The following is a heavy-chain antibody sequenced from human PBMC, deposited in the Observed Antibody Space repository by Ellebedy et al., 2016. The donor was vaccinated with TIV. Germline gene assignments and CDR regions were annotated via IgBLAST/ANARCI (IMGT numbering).Heavy chain of an antibody. CDR2: IKQDGSEK. CDR1: GFTFSDYW. Sequence: GESLKISCAASGFTFSDYWMSWVRQAPGKGLEWVANIKQDGSEKWYVDSVKGRFTISRENAKKSLYLQMSSLRAEDTAVYYCARDQGWAYPGSTRFDYWGQGTLVTVSS. J-gene: IGHJ4*03. CDR3: ARDQGWAYPGSTRFDY. D-gene: IGHD3-10*01. V-gene: IGHV3-7*01.